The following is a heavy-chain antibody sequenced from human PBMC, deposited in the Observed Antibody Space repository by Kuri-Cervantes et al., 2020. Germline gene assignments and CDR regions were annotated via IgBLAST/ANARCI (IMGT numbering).Heavy chain of an antibody. CDR3: ARNYGDYPHDAFDI. J-gene: IGHJ3*02. D-gene: IGHD4-17*01. CDR2: IYHSGNT. Sequence: SQTLSLTCAVSGYSISSGYYWGWIRQPPGKGLEWIGSIYHSGNTYYNPSLKSRVTISVDTSKNQFSLKLSSVTAADTAVYYCARNYGDYPHDAFDIWGQGTMVTVSS. CDR1: GYSISSGYY. V-gene: IGHV4-38-2*01.